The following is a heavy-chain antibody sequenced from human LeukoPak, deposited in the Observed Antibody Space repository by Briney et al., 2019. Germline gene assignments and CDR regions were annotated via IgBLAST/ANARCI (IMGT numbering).Heavy chain of an antibody. J-gene: IGHJ6*04. V-gene: IGHV4-34*01. D-gene: IGHD3-3*01. CDR1: GGSISSYY. CDR3: ARGHRFLDWLLYRRAMDV. CDR2: INHSGST. Sequence: SETLSLTCTVSGGSISSYYWSWIRQPPGKGLEWIGEINHSGSTNYNPALKSRVTISVDTSKNQFSLKLSSVTAADTAVYYCARGHRFLDWLLYRRAMDVWGKGTTVTVSS.